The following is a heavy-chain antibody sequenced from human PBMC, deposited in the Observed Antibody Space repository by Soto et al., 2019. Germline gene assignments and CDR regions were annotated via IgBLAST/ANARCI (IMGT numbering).Heavy chain of an antibody. CDR3: ARAPDSYDFWSGYYIAYYYYGMDV. J-gene: IGHJ6*02. Sequence: ASVKVSCKASGYTFTSYYMHWVRRAPGQGLEWMGIINPSGGSTSYAQKFQGRVTMTRDTSTSTVYMELSSLRSEDTAVYYCARAPDSYDFWSGYYIAYYYYGMDVWGQGTTVTVSS. CDR2: INPSGGST. V-gene: IGHV1-46*01. D-gene: IGHD3-3*01. CDR1: GYTFTSYY.